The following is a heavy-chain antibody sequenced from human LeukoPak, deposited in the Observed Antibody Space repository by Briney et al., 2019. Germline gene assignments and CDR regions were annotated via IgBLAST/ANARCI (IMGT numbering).Heavy chain of an antibody. CDR1: GGSFSGYY. J-gene: IGHJ6*03. CDR3: ARGARTYYDFWSGYSRVDYYHYMDV. V-gene: IGHV4-34*01. Sequence: SETLSLTCAVYGGSFSGYYWSWIRQPPGKGLEWIGEINHSGSTNYNPSLKSRVTISVDTSKNQFSLKLSSVTAADTAVYYCARGARTYYDFWSGYSRVDYYHYMDVWGKGTTVTVSS. CDR2: INHSGST. D-gene: IGHD3-3*01.